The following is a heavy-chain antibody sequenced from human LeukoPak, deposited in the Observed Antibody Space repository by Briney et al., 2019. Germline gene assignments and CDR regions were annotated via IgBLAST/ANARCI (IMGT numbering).Heavy chain of an antibody. CDR2: IAWKSNSI. Sequence: GGSLRLSCAPSVFTFEDYAMHWGRHAPGKGVERVAGIAWKSNSIGYAASVKGRFTISRDDATNYLYLQMTSLRGEDTAFYYCAKDVQGMATMTFVSWGQGTLVTVSS. J-gene: IGHJ4*02. V-gene: IGHV3-9*01. CDR1: VFTFEDYA. D-gene: IGHD5-24*01. CDR3: AKDVQGMATMTFVS.